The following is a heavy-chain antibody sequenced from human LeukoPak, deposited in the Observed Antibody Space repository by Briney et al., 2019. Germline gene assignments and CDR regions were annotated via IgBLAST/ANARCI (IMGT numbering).Heavy chain of an antibody. CDR1: GFTFSSYS. J-gene: IGHJ6*03. Sequence: PGGSLRLSCAASGFTFSSYSMNWVRQAPGKGLEWVSYISSSSSTIYYADSVKGRFTISRDNAKNSLYLQMNSLRAEDTAVYYCARQQVTDYYYYMDVWGKGTTVTVSS. CDR2: ISSSSSTI. V-gene: IGHV3-48*01. CDR3: ARQQVTDYYYYMDV. D-gene: IGHD4-23*01.